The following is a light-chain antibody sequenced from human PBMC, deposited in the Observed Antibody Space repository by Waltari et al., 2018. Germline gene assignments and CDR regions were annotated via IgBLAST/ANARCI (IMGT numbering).Light chain of an antibody. CDR1: TSTRRAIYY. V-gene: IGLV1-40*01. J-gene: IGLJ2*01. CDR2: NNS. Sequence: QVVLPQPPAASGPPRRRVTICCTGYTSTRRAIYYGHWYQQLPATAPHLLSYNNSRRPSGVPDRCSGSRSGTSASLAITGLRAEDEADYYCAALDSSLSGVVFGAGTKLTVL. CDR3: AALDSSLSGVV.